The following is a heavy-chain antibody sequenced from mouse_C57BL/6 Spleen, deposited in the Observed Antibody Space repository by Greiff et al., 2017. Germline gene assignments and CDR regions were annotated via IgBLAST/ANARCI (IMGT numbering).Heavy chain of an antibody. CDR3: ARGHSYGSSYDYAMDY. J-gene: IGHJ4*01. Sequence: QVQLQQSGAELVKPGASVKISCKASGYTFTDYYINWVKQRPGQGLEWIGKIGPGSGSTYYNEKFKGKATLTADKSSSTAYMQLSSLTSEDSAVYFCARGHSYGSSYDYAMDYWGQGTSVTVSS. CDR2: IGPGSGST. D-gene: IGHD1-1*01. V-gene: IGHV1-77*01. CDR1: GYTFTDYY.